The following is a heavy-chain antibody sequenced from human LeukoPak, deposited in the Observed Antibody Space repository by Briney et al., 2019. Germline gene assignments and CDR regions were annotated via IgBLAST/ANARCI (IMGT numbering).Heavy chain of an antibody. CDR2: IIPIFGTA. Sequence: GASVKVSCKASGYTFTGYYMHWVRQAPGQGLEWMGGIIPIFGTANYAQKFQGRVTITTDESTSTAYMELSSLRSEDTAVYYCARDPPGVPWGQGTLVTVST. CDR1: GYTFTGYY. V-gene: IGHV1-69*05. J-gene: IGHJ5*02. CDR3: ARDPPGVP.